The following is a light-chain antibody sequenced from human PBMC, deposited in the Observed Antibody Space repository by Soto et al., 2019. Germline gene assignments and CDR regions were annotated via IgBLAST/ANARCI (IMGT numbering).Light chain of an antibody. J-gene: IGKJ4*01. CDR1: QTISSW. Sequence: DIQMTQSPSTLSGSLGDRVTITCRASQTISSWLAWYQQKPGKAPKLLIFAASRLQTGVPLRFSGSGSGTNFTLTISNLHPEDFATYSCQQTYRIPLTFGGGTKVDIK. CDR2: AAS. CDR3: QQTYRIPLT. V-gene: IGKV1-5*01.